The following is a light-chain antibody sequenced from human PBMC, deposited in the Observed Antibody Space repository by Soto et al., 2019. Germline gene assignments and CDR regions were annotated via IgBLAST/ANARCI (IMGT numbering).Light chain of an antibody. CDR3: QQYNNYLTWT. J-gene: IGKJ1*01. V-gene: IGKV1-5*01. CDR2: DAS. CDR1: QRISRW. Sequence: DIQMTQSPSTLSASVGDRVTITCRASQRISRWLVWYQQKPGKAPKVLIYDASILASGVPSRFSGSVSGTEFTLTISSLQPDDFATYYCQQYNNYLTWTFGQGTKVEIK.